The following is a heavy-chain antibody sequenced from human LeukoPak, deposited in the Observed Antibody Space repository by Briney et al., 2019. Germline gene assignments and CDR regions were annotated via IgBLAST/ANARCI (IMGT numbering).Heavy chain of an antibody. CDR3: ARSDPLMAAAGTGFDY. CDR1: GYTFISYG. J-gene: IGHJ4*02. CDR2: ISAYNGNT. Sequence: GASVKVSCKASGYTFISYGINWVRQAPGQGLEWMGWISAYNGNTNYAQKLQGRVTMTTDTSTSTAYMELRSLRSDDTAVYYCARSDPLMAAAGTGFDYWGQGTLVTVSS. V-gene: IGHV1-18*01. D-gene: IGHD6-13*01.